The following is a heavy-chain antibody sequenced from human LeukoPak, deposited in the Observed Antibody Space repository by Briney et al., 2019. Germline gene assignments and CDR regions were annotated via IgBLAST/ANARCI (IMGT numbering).Heavy chain of an antibody. CDR3: ARGRANWVQGVIKIWFDP. V-gene: IGHV1-8*01. Sequence: ASVKVSFKASGYTFTSCDINWVRQAPGQGLEWMGWMNPNSGNTGYAQKFQGRVTMTRNTSISTAYMELSSLRSEDTAVYYCARGRANWVQGVIKIWFDPWGQGTLVTVSS. D-gene: IGHD3-10*01. CDR2: MNPNSGNT. J-gene: IGHJ5*02. CDR1: GYTFTSCD.